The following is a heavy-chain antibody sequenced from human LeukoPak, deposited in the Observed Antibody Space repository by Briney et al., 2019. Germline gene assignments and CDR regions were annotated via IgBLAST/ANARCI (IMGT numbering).Heavy chain of an antibody. J-gene: IGHJ6*04. V-gene: IGHV3-74*01. Sequence: PGGSLRLSCAASGFTFGNFWMHWVRQAPGKELEWVSRINTEGTSTNYADSVKGRFTISRDNAKNSLYLQMNSLRAEDTAVYYCAELGITMIGGVWGKGTTVTISS. CDR1: GFTFGNFW. CDR2: INTEGTST. CDR3: AELGITMIGGV. D-gene: IGHD3-10*02.